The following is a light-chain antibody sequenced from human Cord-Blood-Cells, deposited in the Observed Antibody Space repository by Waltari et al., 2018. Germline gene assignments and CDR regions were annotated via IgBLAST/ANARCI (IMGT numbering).Light chain of an antibody. CDR2: DVI. V-gene: IGLV2-14*01. CDR3: SSYTSSSTVV. Sequence: QSALTQPASVSGSPGQPITISCTGTSSDVGGYNYVSWYQQHPGNAPKLMIYDVINRPSGVSNRFSGSKSGNTASLTISGLQAEDEADYYCSSYTSSSTVVFGGGTKLTVL. J-gene: IGLJ2*01. CDR1: SSDVGGYNY.